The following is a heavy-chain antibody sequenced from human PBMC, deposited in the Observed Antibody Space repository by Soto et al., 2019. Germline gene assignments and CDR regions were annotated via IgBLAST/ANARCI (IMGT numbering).Heavy chain of an antibody. CDR3: ATSPGFGGYYVV. V-gene: IGHV1-69*01. CDR2: IMPSFGTR. Sequence: QVQLLQSGAEVKKPGSSVKVSCKASGGTFSSKYAISWVRQAPGQGFEWMGGIMPSFGTRNYAQRFQDRITLTADASMTIAHMELTSLTSQDTAVYYCATSPGFGGYYVVWGQGTLVTVSS. D-gene: IGHD3-10*02. J-gene: IGHJ4*02. CDR1: GGTFSSKYA.